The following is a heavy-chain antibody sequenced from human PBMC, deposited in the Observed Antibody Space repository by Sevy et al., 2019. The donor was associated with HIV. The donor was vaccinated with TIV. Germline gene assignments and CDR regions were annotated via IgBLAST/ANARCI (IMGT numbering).Heavy chain of an antibody. J-gene: IGHJ6*02. V-gene: IGHV3-30*18. CDR1: GFSFSNFG. CDR3: AKDLLQLTIKELAQDYYYGMDV. Sequence: GGSLRLSCIASGFSFSNFGMHWVRQAPGKGLEWVAISSYDGHTNYFGYSVKGRFTISRDKSKNTLYLQMNSLRVQDTAVYYCAKDLLQLTIKELAQDYYYGMDVWGQGTTVTVSS. CDR2: SSYDGHTN. D-gene: IGHD4-4*01.